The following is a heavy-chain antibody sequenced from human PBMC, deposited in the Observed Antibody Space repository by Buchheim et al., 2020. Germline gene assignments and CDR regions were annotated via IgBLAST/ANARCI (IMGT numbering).Heavy chain of an antibody. D-gene: IGHD3-22*01. CDR1: GYTFTGYY. V-gene: IGHV1-2*02. CDR2: INPNSGGT. J-gene: IGHJ6*02. Sequence: QVQLVQSGAEVKKPGASVKVSCKASGYTFTGYYMHWVRQAPGQGLEWMGWINPNSGGTNYAQKFQGRVNMTRDTSISTAYMELSRLRSDDTAVYYCARDPTGYYYDSSGYYYTYYYYGMDVWGQGTT. CDR3: ARDPTGYYYDSSGYYYTYYYYGMDV.